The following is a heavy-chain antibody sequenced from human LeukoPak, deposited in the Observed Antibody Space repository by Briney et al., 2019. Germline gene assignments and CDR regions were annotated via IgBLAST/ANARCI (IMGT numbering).Heavy chain of an antibody. J-gene: IGHJ2*01. Sequence: PSETLSLTCTVSGGSISSYYWSWIRQPPGKGLEWIGYIYYSGSTNYNPSLKSRVTISVDTSKNQFSLKLSSVTAADTAVYYCARNGAIRYFDWLKHVSYFDLWGRGTLVTVSS. CDR1: GGSISSYY. D-gene: IGHD3-9*01. CDR2: IYYSGST. V-gene: IGHV4-59*12. CDR3: ARNGAIRYFDWLKHVSYFDL.